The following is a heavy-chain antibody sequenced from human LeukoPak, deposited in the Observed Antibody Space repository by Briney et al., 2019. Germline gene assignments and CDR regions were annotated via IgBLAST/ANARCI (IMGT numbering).Heavy chain of an antibody. CDR2: ISYSGTI. CDR3: AFWRGYYGRLFDI. V-gene: IGHV4-59*03. CDR1: HGSMSPNY. J-gene: IGHJ3*02. Sequence: SETLSLSCSVSHGSMSPNYWTWIRQPPGKGLEWIGSISYSGTINSNPSLKSRVTMSIDTSKNQFSLNLTSVTAADTAVYYCAFWRGYYGRLFDIWGQGTMVTVSS. D-gene: IGHD3-3*01.